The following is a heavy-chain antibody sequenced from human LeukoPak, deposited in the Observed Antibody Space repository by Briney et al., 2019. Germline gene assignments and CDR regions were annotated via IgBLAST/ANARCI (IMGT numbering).Heavy chain of an antibody. D-gene: IGHD6-13*01. Sequence: PSETLSLTCAVSGYSITSTNWWGWVWQPPGKGLEWIGYIHYNGNTYYNPSLKSRVTMSVDTPKNQFSLKLSSVTAVDTAVYYCARKATAAGAGGWFDPWGQGTLVTVSS. CDR3: ARKATAAGAGGWFDP. J-gene: IGHJ5*02. CDR1: GYSITSTNW. CDR2: IHYNGNT. V-gene: IGHV4-28*01.